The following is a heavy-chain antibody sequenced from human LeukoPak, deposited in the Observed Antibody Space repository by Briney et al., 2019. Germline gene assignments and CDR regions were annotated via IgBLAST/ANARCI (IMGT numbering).Heavy chain of an antibody. V-gene: IGHV4-39*01. CDR1: GGSFSSSLYY. CDR3: ARRSVGWVDY. CDR2: IYYSGST. J-gene: IGHJ4*02. Sequence: SETLSLTYTVSGGSFSSSLYYWGWIRQPPGKGLEWIGSIYYSGSTYYNPSLKSRVTISVDTSKNQFSLRLSSVTAADTAVYYCARRSVGWVDYWGQGTLVTVSS. D-gene: IGHD3-16*01.